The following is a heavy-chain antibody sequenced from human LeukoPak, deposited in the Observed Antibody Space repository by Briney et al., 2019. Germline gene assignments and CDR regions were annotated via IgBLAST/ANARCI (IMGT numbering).Heavy chain of an antibody. Sequence: KPGGSLRLSCAASGFTFSDYYMSWIRQAPGKGLEWVSYISSSSSTIYYADSVKGRFTISRDNAKNSLYLQMNSLRAEDTAVYYCARDSPQWWSVPYYFDYWGQGTLVTVSS. V-gene: IGHV3-11*04. CDR1: GFTFSDYY. CDR2: ISSSSSTI. CDR3: ARDSPQWWSVPYYFDY. D-gene: IGHD2-15*01. J-gene: IGHJ4*02.